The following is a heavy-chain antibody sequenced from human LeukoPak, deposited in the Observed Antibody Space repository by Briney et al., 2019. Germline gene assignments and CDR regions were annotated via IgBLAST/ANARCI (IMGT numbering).Heavy chain of an antibody. CDR2: IYYSGST. Sequence: SETLSLTCTVSGGSISSSSYYWGWIRQPPGKGLEWIGSIYYSGSTYYNPSLKSRVTISVDTSKNQFSLKLSSVTAADTAVYYCATFYCGGDCYAGYFDYWGQGTLVTVSS. J-gene: IGHJ4*02. CDR1: GGSISSSSYY. V-gene: IGHV4-39*01. CDR3: ATFYCGGDCYAGYFDY. D-gene: IGHD2-21*02.